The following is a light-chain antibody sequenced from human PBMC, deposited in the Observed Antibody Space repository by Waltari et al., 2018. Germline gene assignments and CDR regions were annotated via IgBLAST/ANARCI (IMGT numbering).Light chain of an antibody. V-gene: IGLV1-40*01. CDR2: GDE. CDR1: SSNIGAGYD. Sequence: QSVLTQPPSVSGAPGQRVTISCTGSSSNIGAGYDVHWYQQLPGTAPKLLLYGDENRPSGVPDRFSGSKSGTSASLAITGLQAEDEADYYCQSYDSSLSAYVVFGGGTKLTVL. J-gene: IGLJ2*01. CDR3: QSYDSSLSAYVV.